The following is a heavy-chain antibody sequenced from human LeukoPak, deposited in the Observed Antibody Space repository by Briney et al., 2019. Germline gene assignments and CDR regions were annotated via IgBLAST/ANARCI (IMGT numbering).Heavy chain of an antibody. CDR2: ISAYNGNT. Sequence: GASVKVSCKASGYTFTSYGISWVRQAPGQGLEWMGWISAYNGNTNYAQKLQGRVTMTTDTSTSTAYMELRSLRSDDTAVYYCARDSDIVVVPAAIPDYYYYGMDVWGQGTTDTVSS. CDR1: GYTFTSYG. V-gene: IGHV1-18*01. CDR3: ARDSDIVVVPAAIPDYYYYGMDV. J-gene: IGHJ6*02. D-gene: IGHD2-2*01.